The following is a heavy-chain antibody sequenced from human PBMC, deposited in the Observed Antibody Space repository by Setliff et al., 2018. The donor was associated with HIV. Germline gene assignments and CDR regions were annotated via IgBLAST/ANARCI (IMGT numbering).Heavy chain of an antibody. Sequence: SETLSLTCAVHGGPFSDHYWNWIRQPPGKGLEWIAEIHHTGYMNYNPSLKSRVTISVDTSKNQFSLKLSSVTAADTAVYYCAREDWAEHYWGQGTLVTVSS. CDR2: IHHTGYM. J-gene: IGHJ4*02. D-gene: IGHD3-9*01. CDR1: GGPFSDHY. CDR3: AREDWAEHY. V-gene: IGHV4-34*01.